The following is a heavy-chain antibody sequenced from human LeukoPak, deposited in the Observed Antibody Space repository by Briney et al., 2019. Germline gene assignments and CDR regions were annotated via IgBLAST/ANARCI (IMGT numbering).Heavy chain of an antibody. CDR2: IYYSGSSGST. J-gene: IGHJ4*02. Sequence: SETLSLTCTVSGGSINSYYWSCIRQPPGEGLEWIGYIYYSGSSGSTDYNPSLKSRVTISVDTSKNQFSLKLSSVTAADTAVYYCATLPLLWGQGTLVTVSS. V-gene: IGHV4-59*08. CDR1: GGSINSYY. CDR3: ATLPLL.